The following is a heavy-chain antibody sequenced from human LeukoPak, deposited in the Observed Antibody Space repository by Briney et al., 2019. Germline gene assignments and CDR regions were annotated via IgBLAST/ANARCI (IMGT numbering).Heavy chain of an antibody. CDR3: ARLHYGDPTSWFDP. CDR2: IYYSGST. D-gene: IGHD2-21*02. J-gene: IGHJ5*02. Sequence: PSETLSLTCTVSGGSISSGDYYWSWIRQPPGKGLEWIGYIYYSGSTYYNPSLKSRVTISVDTSKNQFSLKLSSVTAADTAVYYCARLHYGDPTSWFDPWGQGTLVTVSS. CDR1: GGSISSGDYY. V-gene: IGHV4-30-4*08.